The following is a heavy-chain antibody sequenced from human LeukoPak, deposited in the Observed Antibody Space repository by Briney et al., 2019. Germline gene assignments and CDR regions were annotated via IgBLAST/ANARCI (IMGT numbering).Heavy chain of an antibody. CDR1: GSTFTSYR. J-gene: IGHJ4*02. CDR3: GRGRPSDY. CDR2: INGYNGNK. Sequence: ASVKISCLASGSTFTSYRIPWMHQAPRQGLEWMGWINGYNGNKHYEQKLQGIVTMTTDTSTSTAYMEVRSLSADYTAVYYGGRGRPSDYWGQGTRVTVSS. V-gene: IGHV1-18*01.